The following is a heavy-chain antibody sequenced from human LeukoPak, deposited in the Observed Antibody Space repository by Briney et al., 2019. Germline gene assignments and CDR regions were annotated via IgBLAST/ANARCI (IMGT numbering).Heavy chain of an antibody. Sequence: PGGSLRHSCAASGFTFSSYAMHWVRQAPGKELEWVAVISYDGSNKYYADSVKGRFTISRDNSKNTLYLQMNSLRAEDTAVYYCAKSIVVVITPYGAFDIWGQGTMVTVSS. D-gene: IGHD3-22*01. V-gene: IGHV3-30*04. J-gene: IGHJ3*02. CDR1: GFTFSSYA. CDR2: ISYDGSNK. CDR3: AKSIVVVITPYGAFDI.